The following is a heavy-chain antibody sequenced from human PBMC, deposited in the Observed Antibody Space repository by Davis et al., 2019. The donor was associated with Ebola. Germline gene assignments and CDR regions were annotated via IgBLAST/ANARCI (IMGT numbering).Heavy chain of an antibody. CDR2: ISSSSSYI. CDR1: GFTFSSYS. V-gene: IGHV3-21*01. CDR3: AKDKFYSSSWYGWYFDL. Sequence: PGGSLRLSCAASGFTFSSYSMNWVRQAPGKGLEWVSSISSSSSYIYYADSVKGRFTISRDNAKNSLYLQMNSLRAEETAVYYCAKDKFYSSSWYGWYFDLWGRGTLVTVSS. J-gene: IGHJ2*01. D-gene: IGHD6-13*01.